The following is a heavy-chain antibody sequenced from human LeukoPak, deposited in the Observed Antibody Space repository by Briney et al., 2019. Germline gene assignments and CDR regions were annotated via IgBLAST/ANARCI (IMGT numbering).Heavy chain of an antibody. CDR1: GFTFSDYA. CDR2: IRGTGGTT. Sequence: LSGGSLRLSCAASGFTFSDYALIWVRQAPGKGLEWISAIRGTGGTTYYADSVKGRCTISRDNSRNTVYLQMNSLRAEDTALYFCGKDPHGDSVGPFDCWGPGTMVTVSP. CDR3: GKDPHGDSVGPFDC. V-gene: IGHV3-23*01. D-gene: IGHD4-17*01. J-gene: IGHJ3*01.